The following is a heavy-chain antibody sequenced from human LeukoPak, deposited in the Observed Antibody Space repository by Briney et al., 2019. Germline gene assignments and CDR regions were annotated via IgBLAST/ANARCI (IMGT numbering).Heavy chain of an antibody. CDR1: GFTFSSYA. CDR2: IAYNGGTT. D-gene: IGHD4-11*01. J-gene: IGHJ4*02. V-gene: IGHV3-23*01. Sequence: PGGSLRLSCAASGFTFSSYAMSWVRQAPGKGLEWVSGIAYNGGTTYYADSVKGRFTISRDNSKNTLSLQMDSLRAEDTAVYYCVRDDNYGIFVNVDYWGREPWSPSPQ. CDR3: VRDDNYGIFVNVDY.